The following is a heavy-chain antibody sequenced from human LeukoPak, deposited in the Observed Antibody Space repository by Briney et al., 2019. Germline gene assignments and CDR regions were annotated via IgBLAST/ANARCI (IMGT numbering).Heavy chain of an antibody. CDR1: GFTFSNYA. Sequence: GGSLRLSCAASGFTFSNYAMSWVRQAPGKGLEWVSASSGSGGSTHYADSVKGRFTISRDNSKNTLYLQMNSLRAGDTAVYYCAKYAGLHYSDYWGQGTLVTVSS. V-gene: IGHV3-23*01. CDR3: AKYAGLHYSDY. CDR2: SSGSGGST. D-gene: IGHD2-2*01. J-gene: IGHJ4*02.